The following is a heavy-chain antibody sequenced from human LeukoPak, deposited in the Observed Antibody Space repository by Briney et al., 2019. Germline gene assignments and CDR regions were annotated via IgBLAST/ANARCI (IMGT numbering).Heavy chain of an antibody. CDR3: ASPGGYSSSWYTILAPVYGMDV. CDR2: IYSGGST. Sequence: PGGSLRLSCAASGFTVSSNYMSWVRQAPGKGLEWVSVIYSGGSTYYADSVKGRFTISRDNSKNTLYLQMNSLRAEDTAVYYCASPGGYSSSWYTILAPVYGMDVWGQGTTVTVSS. CDR1: GFTVSSNY. J-gene: IGHJ6*02. V-gene: IGHV3-53*01. D-gene: IGHD6-13*01.